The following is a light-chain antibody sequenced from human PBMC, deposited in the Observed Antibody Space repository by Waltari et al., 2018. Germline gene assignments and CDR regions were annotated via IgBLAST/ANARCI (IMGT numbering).Light chain of an antibody. Sequence: SYELTQPPSVSVSPGQTASITCSGDTLGDKYVNWFQQKPGPSPWVVIYQGIKRPSGIPERFSGSNSGNTATLTISGTQAVDEAAYYCQAGDSSTLVIFGGGTKLTVL. CDR1: TLGDKY. CDR3: QAGDSSTLVI. V-gene: IGLV3-1*01. J-gene: IGLJ2*01. CDR2: QGI.